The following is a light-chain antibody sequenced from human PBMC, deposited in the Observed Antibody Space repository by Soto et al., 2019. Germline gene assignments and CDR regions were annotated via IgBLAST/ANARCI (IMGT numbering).Light chain of an antibody. CDR2: GAS. V-gene: IGKV3-15*01. J-gene: IGKJ5*01. CDR1: QPLNNN. Sequence: EIVMTQSPATLSVSPGDRATLSCRAGQPLNNNVAWYQHKPGQAPRLLIYGASTRATGISARISGSGSGTEFTLTISSLQSEDFAVYYCQQYEKWPPSITFGQGTRLEIK. CDR3: QQYEKWPPSIT.